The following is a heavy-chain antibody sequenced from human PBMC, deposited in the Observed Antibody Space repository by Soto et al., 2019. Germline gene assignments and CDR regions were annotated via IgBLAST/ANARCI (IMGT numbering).Heavy chain of an antibody. Sequence: PGGSLRLSCAASGFTFSSYGMHWVRQAPGKGLEWVAVISYDGSNKYYVDSVKGRFAISRDNAKNSLYLQMNSLRAEDTALYYCVRGAGPTAPSHPPWYFDYWGQGTLVTVSS. CDR2: ISYDGSNK. D-gene: IGHD5-18*01. J-gene: IGHJ4*02. CDR3: VRGAGPTAPSHPPWYFDY. CDR1: GFTFSSYG. V-gene: IGHV3-30*03.